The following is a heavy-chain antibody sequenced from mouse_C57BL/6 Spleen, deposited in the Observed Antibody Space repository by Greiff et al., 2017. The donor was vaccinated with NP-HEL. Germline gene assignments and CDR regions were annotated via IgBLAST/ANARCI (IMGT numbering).Heavy chain of an antibody. J-gene: IGHJ1*03. Sequence: LQESGPELVKPGASVKISCKASGYAFSSSWMNWVKQRPGKGLEWIGRIYPGDGDTNYNGKFKGKATLTADKSSSTAYMQLSSLTSEDSAVYFCAREGYSNLYWYFDVWGTGTTVTVSS. V-gene: IGHV1-82*01. CDR3: AREGYSNLYWYFDV. CDR2: IYPGDGDT. CDR1: GYAFSSSW. D-gene: IGHD2-5*01.